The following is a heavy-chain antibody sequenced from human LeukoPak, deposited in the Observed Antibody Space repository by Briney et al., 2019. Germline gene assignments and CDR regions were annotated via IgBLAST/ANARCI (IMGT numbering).Heavy chain of an antibody. CDR2: IYTSGST. D-gene: IGHD1-26*01. CDR1: GGSLTSYY. V-gene: IGHV4-4*07. Sequence: PSETLSLTCSVPGGSLTSYYWSWIRQAAREGLEWIGRIYTSGSTAYTPSLKSRVTMSVDTSKKQFSLKLYSVTAADTAVYYCARSGGSGTYYDGSFDYWGQGTLVTVSS. J-gene: IGHJ4*02. CDR3: ARSGGSGTYYDGSFDY.